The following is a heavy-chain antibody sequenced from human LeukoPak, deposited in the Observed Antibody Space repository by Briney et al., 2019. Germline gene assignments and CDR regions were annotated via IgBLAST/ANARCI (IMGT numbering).Heavy chain of an antibody. CDR2: IYMSGST. D-gene: IGHD3-22*01. V-gene: IGHV4-4*07. J-gene: IGHJ4*02. Sequence: SETLCLTCTVSGGSFSSYYWNWIRQPAGKGLEWIGRIYMSGSTNYNPSLKSRVTMSVDTSKNQFSLKLSSVTAADTAVYYCARGRGYYQDYWGQGTLVTVSS. CDR1: GGSFSSYY. CDR3: ARGRGYYQDY.